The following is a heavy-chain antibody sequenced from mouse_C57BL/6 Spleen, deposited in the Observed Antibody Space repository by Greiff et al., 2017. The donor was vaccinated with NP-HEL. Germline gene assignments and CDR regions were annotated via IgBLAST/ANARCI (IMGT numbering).Heavy chain of an antibody. CDR1: GYTFTSYW. J-gene: IGHJ1*03. CDR2: IYPGSGST. V-gene: IGHV1-55*01. Sequence: VQLQQSGAELVKPGASVKMSCKASGYTFTSYWITWVKQRPGQGLEWIGDIYPGSGSTNYNEKFKSKATLTVDTSSSTAYMQLSSLTSEDSAVYYCARELGRMDWYFDVWGTGTTVTVSS. CDR3: ARELGRMDWYFDV. D-gene: IGHD4-1*01.